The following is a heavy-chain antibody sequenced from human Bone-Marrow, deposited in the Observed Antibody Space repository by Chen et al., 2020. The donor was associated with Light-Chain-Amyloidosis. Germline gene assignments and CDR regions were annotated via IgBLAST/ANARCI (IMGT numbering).Heavy chain of an antibody. CDR1: GFSFSDYS. Sequence: HLVESGGGLVQPGGSLRLSCAGSGFSFSDYSMNWVRQAPGKGLEWLSYINRSGGSLHYAGSVKGRITISRGNGKSSLYLQMKSLGAEDTATYYCARGGVGDTDAFDIWGQGTMIIVSP. D-gene: IGHD1-26*01. CDR2: INRSGGSL. V-gene: IGHV3-48*01. J-gene: IGHJ3*02. CDR3: ARGGVGDTDAFDI.